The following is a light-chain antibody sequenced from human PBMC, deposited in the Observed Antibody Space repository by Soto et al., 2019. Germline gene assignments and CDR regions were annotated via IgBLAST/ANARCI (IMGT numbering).Light chain of an antibody. V-gene: IGLV2-23*01. J-gene: IGLJ2*01. CDR2: EGT. Sequence: QSVLTQPASVSGSPGQSITISCTGTSSDVGSYNLVSWYQQHPDKAPKLMIYEGTKRPSRVSDRFSGSKSGNTASLTISGLQAEDEADYYCCSYAGSTTVVFGGGTQLTVL. CDR3: CSYAGSTTVV. CDR1: SSDVGSYNL.